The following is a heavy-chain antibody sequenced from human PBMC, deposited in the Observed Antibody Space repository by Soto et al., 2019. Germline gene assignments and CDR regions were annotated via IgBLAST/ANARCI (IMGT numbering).Heavy chain of an antibody. J-gene: IGHJ3*02. Sequence: SETLALTCTVTGGSISSYYWCWIRQPPGKGLEWIGYIYYSGSTNYNPSLKSRVTISVDTSKNQFSLKLSSVTAADTAVYYCARSITIFGVVPAFDIWGQGTMVTVSS. CDR2: IYYSGST. CDR1: GGSISSYY. D-gene: IGHD3-3*01. CDR3: ARSITIFGVVPAFDI. V-gene: IGHV4-59*08.